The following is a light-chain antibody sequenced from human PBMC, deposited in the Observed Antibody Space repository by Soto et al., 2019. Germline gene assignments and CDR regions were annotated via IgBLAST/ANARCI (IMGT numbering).Light chain of an antibody. CDR1: QSISSY. CDR3: PQSYSTLGT. Sequence: DIQMTQSPSSLSASVGDRVTITCRASQSISSYLNWYQQKPGKAPKLLIYAASSLQSGVPSRFSGSGSGTDFTLTISSLQPEDFATYYCPQSYSTLGTFCQGTKVEIK. J-gene: IGKJ1*01. V-gene: IGKV1-39*01. CDR2: AAS.